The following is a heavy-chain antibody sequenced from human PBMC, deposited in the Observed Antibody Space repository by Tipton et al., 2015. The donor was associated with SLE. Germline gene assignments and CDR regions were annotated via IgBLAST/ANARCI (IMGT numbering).Heavy chain of an antibody. CDR3: ARDDETNSAWYNWLDP. CDR1: GFVFSSYW. J-gene: IGHJ5*02. D-gene: IGHD1-14*01. V-gene: IGHV3-74*01. CDR2: INSDGSVT. Sequence: SLRLSCAGSGFVFSSYWMHWVRRPPGKGLEWISYINSDGSVTKYADSVKGRFTISRDNAENALYLQMTTLSVEDTAVYYCARDDETNSAWYNWLDPWGQGTQATVSS.